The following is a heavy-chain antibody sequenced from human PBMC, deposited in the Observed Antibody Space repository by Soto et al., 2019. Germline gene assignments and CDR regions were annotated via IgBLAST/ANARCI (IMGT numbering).Heavy chain of an antibody. V-gene: IGHV3-23*01. CDR1: GFTFSSYA. J-gene: IGHJ4*02. D-gene: IGHD3-3*01. CDR3: AKDRVTIFGVVILGGSNDY. CDR2: ISGSGGST. Sequence: GGSLRLSCAASGFTFSSYAMSWVRQAPGKGLEWVSAISGSGGSTYYANSVKGRFTISRDNSKNTLYLQMNSLRAEDTAVYYCAKDRVTIFGVVILGGSNDYWGQGTLVTVSS.